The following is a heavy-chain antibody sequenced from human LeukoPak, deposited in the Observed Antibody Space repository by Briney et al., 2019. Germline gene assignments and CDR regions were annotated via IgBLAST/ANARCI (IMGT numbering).Heavy chain of an antibody. CDR2: ISYTGTYL. CDR1: AFSLSAYN. V-gene: IGHV3-21*01. Sequence: GGSLRPSCAASAFSLSAYNMNWVRQAPGKGLEWVSSISYTGTYLYYADSVKGRFTISRDNAKNSLYLQMNSLRAEDTAVYYCARPGMVRGVIITDDFDYWGQGTLVTVSS. CDR3: ARPGMVRGVIITDDFDY. J-gene: IGHJ4*02. D-gene: IGHD3-10*01.